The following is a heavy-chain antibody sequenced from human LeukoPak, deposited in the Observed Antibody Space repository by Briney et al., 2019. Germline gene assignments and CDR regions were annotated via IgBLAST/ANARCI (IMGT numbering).Heavy chain of an antibody. J-gene: IGHJ3*02. V-gene: IGHV3-53*01. D-gene: IGHD1-14*01. CDR3: ARDLGIAGTTHAFDI. CDR1: GFTVSRNY. CDR2: IYGGGPT. Sequence: PGGSLRLSCAASGFTVSRNYMSWVRQAPGRGLECVSVIYGGGPTYYADSVKGRFTIPRDTAKNTLYLQMNSLRGEDTAVYFCARDLGIAGTTHAFDIWGHGTMVTVSS.